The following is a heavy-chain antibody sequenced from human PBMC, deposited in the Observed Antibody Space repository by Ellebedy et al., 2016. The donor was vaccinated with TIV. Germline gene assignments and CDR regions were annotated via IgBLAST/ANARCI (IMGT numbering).Heavy chain of an antibody. CDR1: GFTFRNNS. Sequence: GESLKISCAASGFTFRNNSMNWVRQAPGKGLEWVSYISSTGTTIYYADFVKGRFTISRDNAKISLYLQMNSLTAEDTAVYYCANGPYDIWGQGTMVTVSS. D-gene: IGHD5-24*01. J-gene: IGHJ3*02. CDR2: ISSTGTTI. V-gene: IGHV3-48*04. CDR3: ANGPYDI.